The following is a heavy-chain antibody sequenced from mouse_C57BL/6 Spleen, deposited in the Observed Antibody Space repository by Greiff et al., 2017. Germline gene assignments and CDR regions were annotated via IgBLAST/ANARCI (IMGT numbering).Heavy chain of an antibody. CDR1: GFSLSTSGMG. Sequence: QVTLKESGPGILQSSQTLSLTCSFSGFSLSTSGMGVSWIRQPSGKGLEWLAHIYWDDDKRYNPSLKSRLTISKDTSRNQVFLTITSVDTADTATYYCARRGDYYGSSEGNYFDYWGQGTTLTVSS. CDR3: ARRGDYYGSSEGNYFDY. CDR2: IYWDDDK. V-gene: IGHV8-12*01. J-gene: IGHJ2*01. D-gene: IGHD1-1*01.